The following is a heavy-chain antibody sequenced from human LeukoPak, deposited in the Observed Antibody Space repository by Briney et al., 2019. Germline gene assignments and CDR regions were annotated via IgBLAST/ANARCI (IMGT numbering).Heavy chain of an antibody. CDR2: MYNSGST. CDR1: GGSISGSY. Sequence: SETLSLTCTVAGGSISGSYWSWVRQPPGKGREWIAYMYNSGSTNYNPSLKSRVTISIGTSENQFSLKLSSLTAADTAIYYCARGIESYGDYGYWGQGILVTVSS. J-gene: IGHJ4*02. V-gene: IGHV4-59*01. D-gene: IGHD4-17*01. CDR3: ARGIESYGDYGY.